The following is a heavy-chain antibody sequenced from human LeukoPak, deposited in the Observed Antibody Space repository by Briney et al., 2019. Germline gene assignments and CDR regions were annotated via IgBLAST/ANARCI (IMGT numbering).Heavy chain of an antibody. V-gene: IGHV4-61*01. D-gene: IGHD6-19*01. J-gene: IGHJ4*02. CDR3: ARASGRNVGHDY. Sequence: PSETLSLTCTVSDGSVSSGNYYWSWIRQPPGKGLEWIGCFYYSGSTNYNPSLKSRVTISVDTSHNQFSLKLSSVTAADTVVYYCARASGRNVGHDYWGQGTLVTVSS. CDR2: FYYSGST. CDR1: DGSVSSGNYY.